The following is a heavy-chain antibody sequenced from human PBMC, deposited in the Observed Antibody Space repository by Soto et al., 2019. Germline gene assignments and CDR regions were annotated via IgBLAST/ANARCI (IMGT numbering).Heavy chain of an antibody. J-gene: IGHJ4*02. V-gene: IGHV5-10-1*01. CDR3: ARLEVAYSSGWSCFDY. CDR2: IDPSDSST. D-gene: IGHD6-19*01. CDR1: GYSFTNYW. Sequence: GESLKLSCKGSGYSFTNYWISWERQMPGKSLAWKGMIDPSDSSTTCSPSFQCHVTISADKSISTANRQWSSLKASDTAMDYCARLEVAYSSGWSCFDYWGQGTLVTVSS.